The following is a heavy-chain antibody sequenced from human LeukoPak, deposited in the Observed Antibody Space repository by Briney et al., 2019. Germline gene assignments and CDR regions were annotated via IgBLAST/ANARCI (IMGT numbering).Heavy chain of an antibody. Sequence: TSETLSLTCAVYGGAFSGYSWSWIRQPPGKGLEWIGEVDPNGTANYNPSLKSRVIVSVDTSKNRFSLNLNSVTAADTAVYFCARAHYFGSGSYFDYWGQGTLVAVSS. J-gene: IGHJ4*02. CDR2: VDPNGTA. D-gene: IGHD3-10*01. V-gene: IGHV4-34*01. CDR1: GGAFSGYS. CDR3: ARAHYFGSGSYFDY.